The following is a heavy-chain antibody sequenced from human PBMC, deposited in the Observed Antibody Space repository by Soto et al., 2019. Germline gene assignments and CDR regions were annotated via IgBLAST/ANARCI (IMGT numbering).Heavy chain of an antibody. CDR1: GFTFTSCT. D-gene: IGHD6-13*01. J-gene: IGHJ4*02. CDR3: ARARVYATGPLDF. CDR2: ISSSSDYI. Sequence: LRLSCAASGFTFTSCTMNWVRQAPGKGLEWVSSISSSSDYIYYADSMKGRVTISRDNAKNSLFLDMNSLTGEDTAVYYCARARVYATGPLDFWGQGTQVTVSS. V-gene: IGHV3-21*06.